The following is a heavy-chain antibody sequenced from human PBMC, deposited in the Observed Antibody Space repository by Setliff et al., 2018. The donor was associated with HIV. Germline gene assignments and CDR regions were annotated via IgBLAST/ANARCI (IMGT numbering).Heavy chain of an antibody. J-gene: IGHJ3*01. D-gene: IGHD1-1*01. CDR2: IRNKNDGGTT. Sequence: PGESLKISCAGSGFTFSNVWMSWVRQVPGKGLEWIGLIRNKNDGGTTEHAAPMKGRFTISRDDSKNTLYLQVDSLDTEDSAIYYCATYNTKAAFAAWGQGTRVTVSS. CDR1: GFTFSNVW. CDR3: ATYNTKAAFAA. V-gene: IGHV3-15*01.